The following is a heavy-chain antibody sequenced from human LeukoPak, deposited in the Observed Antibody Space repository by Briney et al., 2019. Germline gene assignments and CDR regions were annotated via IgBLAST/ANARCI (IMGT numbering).Heavy chain of an antibody. V-gene: IGHV4-59*01. J-gene: IGHJ4*02. CDR3: ARSYGSSRGYFDY. Sequence: PSETLSLTCTVSGGSISSYYWSWIRQPPGKGLEWNGYIYYSGSTNYNPSLKSRVTISVDTSKNQFSLKLSSVTAADTAVYYCARSYGSSRGYFDYWGQGTLVTVSS. D-gene: IGHD6-6*01. CDR2: IYYSGST. CDR1: GGSISSYY.